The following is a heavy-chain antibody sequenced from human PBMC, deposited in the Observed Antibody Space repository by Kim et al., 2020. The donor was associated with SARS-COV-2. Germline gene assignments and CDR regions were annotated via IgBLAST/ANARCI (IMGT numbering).Heavy chain of an antibody. D-gene: IGHD6-19*01. Sequence: GGSLRLSCAASGFTFSDDAMNWVRQAPGKGLEWVSVIAPRSGTTYYADSAKGRFTISRDNSKNTLYLQMNSLRAEDTAVYYCAKRHSSGWWNFESWGQGTLVTVSS. V-gene: IGHV3-23*01. CDR1: GFTFSDDA. CDR3: AKRHSSGWWNFES. J-gene: IGHJ4*02. CDR2: IAPRSGTT.